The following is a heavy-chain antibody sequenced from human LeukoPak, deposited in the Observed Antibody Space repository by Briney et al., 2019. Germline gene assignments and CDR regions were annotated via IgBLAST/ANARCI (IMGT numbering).Heavy chain of an antibody. CDR3: ARLDDWFDP. Sequence: KPSGTLSLTCTVSGGSISSSSYYWGWIRQPPGKGLEWIGSIYYSGSTYYNPSLKSRVTISVDTSKNQFSLKLSSVTAADTAVYYCARLDDWFDPWGQGTLVTVSS. V-gene: IGHV4-39*01. CDR1: GGSISSSSYY. J-gene: IGHJ5*02. CDR2: IYYSGST.